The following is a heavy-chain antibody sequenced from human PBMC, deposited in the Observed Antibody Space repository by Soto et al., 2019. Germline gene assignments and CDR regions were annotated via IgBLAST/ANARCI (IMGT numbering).Heavy chain of an antibody. CDR3: SKWDSSSWSDYLYGLDD. J-gene: IGHJ6*02. V-gene: IGHV3-30*18. CDR1: GFSFSSYG. D-gene: IGHD6-13*01. CDR2: ISFDGRNK. Sequence: PGGSLRLSCAASGFSFSSYGMHWVRQAPGKGLQWVAVISFDGRNKYSGDSVKGRFTIARDNSKNTLYLQMDSLTAEDTAVWYCSKWDSSSWSDYLYGLDDWGQGTTVTVSS.